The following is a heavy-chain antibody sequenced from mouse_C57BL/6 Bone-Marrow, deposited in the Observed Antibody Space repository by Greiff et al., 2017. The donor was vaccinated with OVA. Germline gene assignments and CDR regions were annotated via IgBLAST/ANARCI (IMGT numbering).Heavy chain of an antibody. CDR3: ARWLLKAMDY. J-gene: IGHJ4*01. CDR1: GYTFTSYW. CDR2: IDPSDSYT. D-gene: IGHD2-3*01. V-gene: IGHV1-59*01. Sequence: VQLQQSGAELVRPGTSVKLSCKASGYTFTSYWMHWVKQRPGQGLEWIGVIDPSDSYTNYNQKFKGKATLTVDTSSSTAYMQLSSLTSEDSAVYYCARWLLKAMDYWGQGTSVTVSS.